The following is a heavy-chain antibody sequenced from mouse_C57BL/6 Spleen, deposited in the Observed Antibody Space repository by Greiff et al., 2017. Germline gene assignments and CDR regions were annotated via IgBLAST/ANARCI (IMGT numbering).Heavy chain of an antibody. J-gene: IGHJ1*03. CDR2: FYPGSGSI. V-gene: IGHV1-62-2*01. CDR3: ARHEEGENWDVWYFDV. Sequence: QVQLKQSGAELVKPGASVKLSCKASGYTFTEYTIHWVKQRSGQGLEWIGWFYPGSGSIKYNEKFKDKATLTADKSSSTVYMELSRLTSEDSAVYFCARHEEGENWDVWYFDVWGTGTTVTVSS. D-gene: IGHD4-1*01. CDR1: GYTFTEYT.